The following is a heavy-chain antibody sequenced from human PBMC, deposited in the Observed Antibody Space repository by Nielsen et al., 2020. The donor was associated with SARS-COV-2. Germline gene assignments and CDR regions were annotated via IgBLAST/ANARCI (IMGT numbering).Heavy chain of an antibody. CDR1: GGSISSGGYS. D-gene: IGHD3-16*01. CDR3: ARGGRITFGGADDALDI. CDR2: IYHSGRT. Sequence: LRLSCAVSGGSISSGGYSWSWIRQPPGKGLEWMGYIYHSGRTYYNPSLKSRVTISVDRSKNQFSLKLSSVTAADTAVYYCARGGRITFGGADDALDIWGQGTMVTVSS. J-gene: IGHJ3*02. V-gene: IGHV4-30-2*01.